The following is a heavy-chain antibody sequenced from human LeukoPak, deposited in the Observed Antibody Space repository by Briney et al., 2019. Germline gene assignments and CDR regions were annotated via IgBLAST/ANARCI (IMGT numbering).Heavy chain of an antibody. J-gene: IGHJ4*02. V-gene: IGHV3-23*01. CDR3: ARGGSTTTVDTLLDY. Sequence: PGGSLRLSCAASGFTFSSYAMSWIRQAPGKGLEWVSAISGSGGSTYYADSVKGRFTISRDNAKKSLYLQMSSLRAEDTAVYYCARGGSTTTVDTLLDYWGQGTLVTVSS. D-gene: IGHD4-23*01. CDR2: ISGSGGST. CDR1: GFTFSSYA.